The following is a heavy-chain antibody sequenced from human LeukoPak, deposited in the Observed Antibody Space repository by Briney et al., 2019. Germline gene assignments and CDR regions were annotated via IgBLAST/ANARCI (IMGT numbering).Heavy chain of an antibody. CDR2: IREDGGEK. J-gene: IGHJ4*02. CDR3: ARDYRGGWNDY. D-gene: IGHD1-26*01. Sequence: GGSLRLSCAATGFTFTEHWMSWVRQTKDKGLECVAKIREDGGEKHYVDSVKGRFTISIDNAKNSVYLQMNSLSVDDTAVYYCARDYRGGWNDYWGQGTLVTVSS. CDR1: GFTFTEHW. V-gene: IGHV3-7*01.